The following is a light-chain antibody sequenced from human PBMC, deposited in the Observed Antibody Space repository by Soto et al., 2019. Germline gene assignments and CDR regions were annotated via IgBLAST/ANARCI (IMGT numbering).Light chain of an antibody. Sequence: IKMNHSPSTLSATKGDRATITCRASQSISVWLAWYQQKAGTAPNLLIYKASRLESGVPSRFSGSGSETEFTLTISGLQPGDSATYYCQQYNIYFPTFG. CDR2: KAS. J-gene: IGKJ2*01. CDR1: QSISVW. CDR3: QQYNIYFPT. V-gene: IGKV1-5*03.